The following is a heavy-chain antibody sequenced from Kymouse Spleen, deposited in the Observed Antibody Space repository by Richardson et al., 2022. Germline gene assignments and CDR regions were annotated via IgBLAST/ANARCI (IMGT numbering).Heavy chain of an antibody. CDR2: INHSGST. V-gene: IGHV4-34*01. CDR1: GGSFSGYY. D-gene: IGHD5-18,IGHD5-18*01. J-gene: IGHJ4*02. Sequence: QVQLQQWGAGLLKPSETLSLTCAVYGGSFSGYYWSWIRQPPGKGLEWIGEINHSGSTNYNPSLKSRVTISVDTSKNQFSLKLSSVTAADTAVYYCARTDTAMVKGYWGQGTLVTVSS. CDR3: ARTDTAMVKGY.